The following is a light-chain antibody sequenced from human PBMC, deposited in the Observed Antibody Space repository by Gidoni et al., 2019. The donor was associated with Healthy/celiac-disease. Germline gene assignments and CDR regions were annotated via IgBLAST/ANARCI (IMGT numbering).Light chain of an antibody. Sequence: QSVLTQPPSVSGAPGQRVTISCTGSSSNIGAGYDVPWYQQLPGTAPKPLTYGNSNRPSGVPDRFSGSKSGTSASLAITGLQAEDEADYYCQSYDSSLSAWVFGGGTKLTVL. CDR1: SSNIGAGYD. V-gene: IGLV1-40*01. CDR2: GNS. CDR3: QSYDSSLSAWV. J-gene: IGLJ3*02.